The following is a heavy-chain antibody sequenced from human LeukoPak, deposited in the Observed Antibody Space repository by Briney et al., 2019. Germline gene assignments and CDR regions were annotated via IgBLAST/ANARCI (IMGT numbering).Heavy chain of an antibody. CDR3: ARDPGTDAFDI. Sequence: PGGSLRLSCAASGFTVSSNYMSWVRQAPGKGLEWGSVIYSGGSTYYADSVKGRFTISRDNSKNTLYLQMNSLRAEDTAVYYCARDPGTDAFDIWGQGTMVTVSS. J-gene: IGHJ3*02. V-gene: IGHV3-53*01. CDR2: IYSGGST. CDR1: GFTVSSNY. D-gene: IGHD1-1*01.